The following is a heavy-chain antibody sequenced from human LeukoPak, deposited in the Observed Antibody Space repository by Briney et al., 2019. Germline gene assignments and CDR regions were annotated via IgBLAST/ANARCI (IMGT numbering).Heavy chain of an antibody. Sequence: GESLKISCKGSGYSFTSYWIGWVRQMPGKGLEWMGVIYPGDSDTRYSPSFQGQVTISADKSISTAYLQWSSLKASDTAMYCCARHERDGYNNLDYWGQGTLVTVSS. CDR2: IYPGDSDT. D-gene: IGHD5-24*01. J-gene: IGHJ4*02. V-gene: IGHV5-51*01. CDR3: ARHERDGYNNLDY. CDR1: GYSFTSYW.